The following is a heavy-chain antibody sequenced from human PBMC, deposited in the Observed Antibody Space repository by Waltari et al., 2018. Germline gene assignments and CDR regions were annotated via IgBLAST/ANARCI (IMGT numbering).Heavy chain of an antibody. Sequence: EVQLLASGGGLVQPGGSLRLSCAASGFTFSSYAMSWVRQAPGKGLEWVSAISGSGGSTYYADSVHGRFTISRDNSKNTLYLQMNSLRADDTAVYYCAKGPDIVLPYDYWGQGTLVTVSS. D-gene: IGHD2-8*01. CDR2: ISGSGGST. V-gene: IGHV3-23*01. CDR3: AKGPDIVLPYDY. CDR1: GFTFSSYA. J-gene: IGHJ4*02.